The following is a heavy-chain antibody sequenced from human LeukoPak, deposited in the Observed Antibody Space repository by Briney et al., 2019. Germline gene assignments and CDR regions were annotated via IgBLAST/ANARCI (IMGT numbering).Heavy chain of an antibody. D-gene: IGHD3-9*01. V-gene: IGHV1-18*01. CDR2: ISAYNGNT. CDR3: ARHRYLYYDILTGYNGLDY. CDR1: GYTFTSYG. Sequence: GPVKVSCKASGYTFTSYGISWVRQAPGQGLEWMGWISAYNGNTNYAQKLQGRVTMTTETSTSTDYMELRSLRSDDTAVYYCARHRYLYYDILTGYNGLDYWGQGTLVTVSS. J-gene: IGHJ4*02.